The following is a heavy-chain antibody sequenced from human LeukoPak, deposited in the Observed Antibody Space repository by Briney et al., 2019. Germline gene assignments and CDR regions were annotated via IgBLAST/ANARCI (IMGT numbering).Heavy chain of an antibody. J-gene: IGHJ6*02. CDR1: GYTFTSYG. CDR2: ISAYNGNT. CDR3: ARTAPTYGDGLFYYYYYGMDV. D-gene: IGHD4-17*01. V-gene: IGHV1-18*01. Sequence: ASVKVSCKASGYTFTSYGISWVRQAPGQGLEWMGWISAYNGNTNYAQKLQGRVTMTTDTSTSTAYMELRSLRSDDTAVYYCARTAPTYGDGLFYYYYYGMDVWGQGTTVTVSS.